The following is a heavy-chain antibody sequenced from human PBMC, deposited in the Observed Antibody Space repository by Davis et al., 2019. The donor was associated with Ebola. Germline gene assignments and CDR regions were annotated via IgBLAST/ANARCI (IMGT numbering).Heavy chain of an antibody. CDR2: IYYSGST. J-gene: IGHJ6*02. Sequence: MPGGSLRLSCAVYGGSFSSYYWSWIRQPPGKGLEWIGYIYYSGSTNYNPSLKSRVTISVDTSKNQFSLKLSSVTAADTAVYYCARDQRFGSNYVYYYYGMDVWGQGTTVTVSS. CDR1: GGSFSSYY. CDR3: ARDQRFGSNYVYYYYGMDV. V-gene: IGHV4-59*01. D-gene: IGHD4-11*01.